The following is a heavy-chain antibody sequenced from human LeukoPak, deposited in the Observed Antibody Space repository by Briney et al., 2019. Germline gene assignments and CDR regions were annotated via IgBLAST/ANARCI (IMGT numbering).Heavy chain of an antibody. V-gene: IGHV1-69*13. CDR3: ARAYDEDIVVVVAATLYY. J-gene: IGHJ4*02. Sequence: ASVKVSCKASGYTFTSYGISWVRQAPGQGLEWMGGIIPIFGTANYAQKFQGRVTITADESTSTAYMELSSLRSEDTAVYYCARAYDEDIVVVVAATLYYWGQGTLVTVSS. CDR1: GYTFTSYG. CDR2: IIPIFGTA. D-gene: IGHD2-15*01.